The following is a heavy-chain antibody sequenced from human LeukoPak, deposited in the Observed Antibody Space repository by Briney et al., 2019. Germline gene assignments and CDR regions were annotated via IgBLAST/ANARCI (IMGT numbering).Heavy chain of an antibody. CDR3: ARQPTTTTVYNWFEP. CDR2: IYHSGST. J-gene: IGHJ5*02. CDR1: GYSISSGYY. D-gene: IGHD4-17*01. Sequence: SETLSLTCAVSGYSISSGYYWGWIRQPPGKGLEWIGSIYHSGSTYYHPSLKSRVTISVDTSKNQFSLKLSSVTAADTAVYYCARQPTTTTVYNWFEPWGQGTLVTVSS. V-gene: IGHV4-38-2*01.